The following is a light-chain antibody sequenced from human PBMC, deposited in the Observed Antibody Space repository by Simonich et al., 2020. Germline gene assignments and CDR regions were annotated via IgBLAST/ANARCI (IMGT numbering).Light chain of an antibody. J-gene: IGKJ3*01. CDR1: QSVLYSSNNKNY. CDR3: QQYYSTPPIT. Sequence: DIVMTQSPDSLAVSLGEWATINCKSSQSVLYSSNNKNYLAWYQQKPGQPPKLLIYWAYTRESGVPDRFRGSGSGTDFTLTISSLQAEDVAVYYCQQYYSTPPITFGPGTKVDIK. CDR2: WAY. V-gene: IGKV4-1*01.